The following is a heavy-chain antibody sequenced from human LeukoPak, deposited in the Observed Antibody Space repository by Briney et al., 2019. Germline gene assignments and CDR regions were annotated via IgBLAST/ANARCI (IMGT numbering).Heavy chain of an antibody. Sequence: SETLSLTCTVSGGSISSSSYYWGWIRQPPGKGLEWIGSIYYSGSTYYNPSLKGRVTISVDTSKNQFSLKLSSVTAADTAVYYCARGGLGNWFDPWGQGTLVTVSS. CDR1: GGSISSSSYY. CDR2: IYYSGST. CDR3: ARGGLGNWFDP. D-gene: IGHD3-3*01. J-gene: IGHJ5*02. V-gene: IGHV4-39*01.